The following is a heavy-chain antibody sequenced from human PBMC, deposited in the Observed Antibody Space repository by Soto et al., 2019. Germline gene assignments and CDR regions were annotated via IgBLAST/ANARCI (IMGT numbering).Heavy chain of an antibody. CDR1: GYTFTEYY. Sequence: QVQLVQSGAEVKEPGASVKVSCKASGYTFTEYYMHWMRQAPGQGLEWMGWINPTNGDTNYAHNFQDRVTMTRDASISTAYMELSSLTSDDTAVYYCTRGPSSGAFDYWGQGSLVAVSS. J-gene: IGHJ4*02. CDR3: TRGPSSGAFDY. D-gene: IGHD3-22*01. V-gene: IGHV1-2*02. CDR2: INPTNGDT.